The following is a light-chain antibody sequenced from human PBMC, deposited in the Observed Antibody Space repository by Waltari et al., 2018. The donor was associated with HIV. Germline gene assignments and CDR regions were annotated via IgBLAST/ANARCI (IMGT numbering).Light chain of an antibody. CDR1: SSTIGNNF. V-gene: IGLV1-51*01. CDR2: GPN. CDR3: GTWDNSLSAFWV. Sequence: QSVLTQPPSVSAAPGQKVTISCSGSSSTIGNNFVSWYQQLPATAPKLLIYGPNKRPSGIPDRVAASKSGTSATLAITGRQTGDEAVYYCGTWDNSLSAFWVFGGGTKVTVL. J-gene: IGLJ3*02.